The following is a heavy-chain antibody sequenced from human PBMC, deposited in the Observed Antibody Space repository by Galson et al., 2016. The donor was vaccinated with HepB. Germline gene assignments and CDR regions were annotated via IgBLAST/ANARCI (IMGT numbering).Heavy chain of an antibody. J-gene: IGHJ4*03. V-gene: IGHV3-48*03. CDR1: GFSFRSHA. CDR3: VRDSGGYRDGPQYYLDY. D-gene: IGHD5-18*01. Sequence: SLRLSCAVSGFSFRSHAMNWARQAPGTGLEWVSYISSSGGMIFYADSVRGRFTISRDHAENSLSLQMDSLRPEDTGVYFCVRDSGGYRDGPQYYLDYWGQGTVVTVSS. CDR2: ISSSGGMI.